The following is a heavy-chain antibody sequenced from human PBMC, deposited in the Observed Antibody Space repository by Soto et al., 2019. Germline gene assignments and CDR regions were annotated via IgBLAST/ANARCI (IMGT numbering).Heavy chain of an antibody. CDR3: VCRHFRVRENLDVMDV. CDR1: GYTFTNYW. CDR2: IYPGDSDT. D-gene: IGHD3-10*01. J-gene: IGHJ6*02. Sequence: GESLKISCEGSGYTFTNYWIGWVRHMPGKGLEWMGIIYPGDSDTRYSPSFQGQVTFSADKSTTSAYLQWSSLKASDTAIYYCVCRHFRVRENLDVMDVWGQGTTVTVSS. V-gene: IGHV5-51*01.